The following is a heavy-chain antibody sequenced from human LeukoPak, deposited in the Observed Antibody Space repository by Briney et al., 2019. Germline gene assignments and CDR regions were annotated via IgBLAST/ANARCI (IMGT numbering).Heavy chain of an antibody. CDR2: IDTSVST. J-gene: IGHJ6*02. CDR3: ARRGSSGVDYYYYGMDV. D-gene: IGHD1-26*01. V-gene: IGHV4-61*02. Sequence: PSQTLSLTCTVSGGSISSGSYYWSWIRQPAGKGLEWIGRIDTSVSTNYNPSLKSRVTISVDTSKNQFSLKLSSVTAADTAVYYCARRGSSGVDYYYYGMDVWGQGTTVTVSS. CDR1: GGSISSGSYY.